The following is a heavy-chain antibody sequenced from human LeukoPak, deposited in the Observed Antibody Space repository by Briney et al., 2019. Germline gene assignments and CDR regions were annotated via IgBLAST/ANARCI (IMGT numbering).Heavy chain of an antibody. J-gene: IGHJ4*02. CDR3: ARPIAVAGTDYFDY. D-gene: IGHD6-19*01. Sequence: GGSLRLSRAASGFTFSSYAMHWVRQAPGKGLEWVAVISYDGSNKYYADSVKGRFTISRDNSKNTLYLQMNSLRAEDTAVYYCARPIAVAGTDYFDYWGQGTLVTVSS. CDR2: ISYDGSNK. CDR1: GFTFSSYA. V-gene: IGHV3-30-3*01.